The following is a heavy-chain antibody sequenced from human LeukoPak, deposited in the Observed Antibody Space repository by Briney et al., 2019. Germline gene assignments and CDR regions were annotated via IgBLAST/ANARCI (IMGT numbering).Heavy chain of an antibody. D-gene: IGHD2-2*01. Sequence: GRSLRLSCAASGFTFSSYAMHWVRQAPGKGLEWVAVISYDGSNKYYADSVKGRFTISRDNSKNTLYLQMNSLRAEDTAVYYCARDHPRTGYCYSASCYASWFDPWGQGTLVTVSS. CDR1: GFTFSSYA. CDR3: ARDHPRTGYCYSASCYASWFDP. V-gene: IGHV3-30-3*01. J-gene: IGHJ5*02. CDR2: ISYDGSNK.